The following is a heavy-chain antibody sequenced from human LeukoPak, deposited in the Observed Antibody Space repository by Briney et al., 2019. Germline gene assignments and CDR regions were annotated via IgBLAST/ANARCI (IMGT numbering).Heavy chain of an antibody. CDR3: ARDGHVWGSYPGWDY. Sequence: GGSLRLSCEASGFTFSHYGMHWVRQAPGKGLEWVAFVRYDGSAEWYADSMKGRFTISRDNSKNSLYLQMNSLRAEDTAVYYCARDGHVWGSYPGWDYWGQGTLVTVSS. V-gene: IGHV3-30*02. CDR1: GFTFSHYG. D-gene: IGHD3-16*02. J-gene: IGHJ4*02. CDR2: VRYDGSAE.